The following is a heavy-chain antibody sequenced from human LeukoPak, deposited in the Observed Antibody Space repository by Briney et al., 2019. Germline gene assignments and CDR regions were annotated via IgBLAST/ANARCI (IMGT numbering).Heavy chain of an antibody. V-gene: IGHV3-53*01. D-gene: IGHD2-2*01. CDR1: GFTVSSNY. J-gene: IGHJ3*02. Sequence: GGSLRLSCVASGFTVSSNYMSWVRQAPGKGLEWVSVIYSAGNTYYADSVKGRFTISRHNSKNTLYLQMNSLRAEDTAVYYCAKAVVVPAAPDAFDIWGQGTMVTVSS. CDR3: AKAVVVPAAPDAFDI. CDR2: IYSAGNT.